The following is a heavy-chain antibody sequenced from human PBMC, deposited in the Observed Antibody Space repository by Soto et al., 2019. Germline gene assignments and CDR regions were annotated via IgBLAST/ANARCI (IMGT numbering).Heavy chain of an antibody. J-gene: IGHJ6*02. CDR3: ARDGYCSGGSCLDGMDV. D-gene: IGHD2-15*01. V-gene: IGHV3-30-3*01. CDR2: ISSDGSAK. CDR1: GFTLSRYT. Sequence: GGSLRLSCGVSGFTLSRYTMHWVRQAPGKGLEWVALISSDGSAKHYADSVKGRFTISRDDSLYLQMTSLRAEDTAVYYCARDGYCSGGSCLDGMDVWGQGTTVTVSS.